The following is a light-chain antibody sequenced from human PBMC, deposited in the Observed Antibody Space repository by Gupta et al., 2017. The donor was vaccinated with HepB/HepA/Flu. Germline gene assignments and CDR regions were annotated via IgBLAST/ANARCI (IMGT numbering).Light chain of an antibody. Sequence: QSALTQPASVSGSLGQSITISCTGTSSDIGTYDYVSWYQQDPNKAPKLIIYDVNNRPSGVSNRFSGSKSGSTASLTISGLQAEDEADYYCNSFTRIGTYVFGTGTKVTVL. V-gene: IGLV2-14*03. CDR1: SSDIGTYDY. CDR2: DVN. CDR3: NSFTRIGTYV. J-gene: IGLJ1*01.